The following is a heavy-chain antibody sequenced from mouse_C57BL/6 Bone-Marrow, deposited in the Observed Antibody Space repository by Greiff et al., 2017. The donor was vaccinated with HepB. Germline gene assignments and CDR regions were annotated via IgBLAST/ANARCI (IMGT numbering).Heavy chain of an antibody. Sequence: QVQLQQPGAELVKPGASVKLSCKASGYTFTSYWMQWVKQRPGQGLEWIGEIDPSDSYTNYNQKFKGKATLTVDTSSSTAYMQLSSLTSEDSAVYYCARSRDYDLDYWGQGTTLTVSS. V-gene: IGHV1-50*01. CDR3: ARSRDYDLDY. J-gene: IGHJ2*01. D-gene: IGHD2-4*01. CDR1: GYTFTSYW. CDR2: IDPSDSYT.